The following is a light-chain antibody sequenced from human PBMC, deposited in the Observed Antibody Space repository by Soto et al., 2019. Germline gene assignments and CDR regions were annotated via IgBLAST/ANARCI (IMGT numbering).Light chain of an antibody. Sequence: QSALTQPASVSGSPGQSITMACTGTNNDVGYYAYVSWYQQRPGEAPRLMIYDVRNRPSGVSTRFSGSKSGNTASLTISGLQTDDEATYYCSSYASTTALVFGGGTKPTVL. V-gene: IGLV2-14*03. CDR3: SSYASTTALV. CDR2: DVR. J-gene: IGLJ3*02. CDR1: NNDVGYYAY.